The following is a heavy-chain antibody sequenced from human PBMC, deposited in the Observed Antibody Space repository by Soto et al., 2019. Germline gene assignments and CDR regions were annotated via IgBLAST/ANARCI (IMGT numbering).Heavy chain of an antibody. CDR1: GFTFSNFV. CDR3: VSWVSAHFDN. V-gene: IGHV3-23*01. CDR2: ITETGGDT. J-gene: IGHJ4*02. Sequence: GGSLRLSCAASGFTFSNFVMRWVRQTQGKGLEWVSTITETGGDTYYTDSVKGRFTVAREKSRNTIALQMSNLRAEDTALYYCVSWVSAHFDNWGQGTLVTVSS. D-gene: IGHD2-8*01.